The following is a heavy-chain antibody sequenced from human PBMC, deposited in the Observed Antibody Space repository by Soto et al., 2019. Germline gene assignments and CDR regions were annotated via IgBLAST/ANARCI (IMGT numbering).Heavy chain of an antibody. J-gene: IGHJ3*02. CDR3: STGAEFGWLDNPIHALDI. CDR2: INSAGSII. CDR1: GFTPSRLS. V-gene: IGHV3-48*01. D-gene: IGHD3-9*01. Sequence: EVQLVQSGGALVQPGGSLRLSCAASGFTPSRLSMNWVRQAPGKGREWISYINSAGSIIYYADSVKGRFTISRDNAKNPLYLQRNSRSADDTAVYYCSTGAEFGWLDNPIHALDIWGQGTMVTVFS.